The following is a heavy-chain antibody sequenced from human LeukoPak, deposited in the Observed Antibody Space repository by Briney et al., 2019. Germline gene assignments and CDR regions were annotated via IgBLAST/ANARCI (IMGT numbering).Heavy chain of an antibody. D-gene: IGHD2-15*01. J-gene: IGHJ4*02. CDR3: AKPLGYCSGGSCSGVANY. CDR2: ISGSGGST. Sequence: GGSLRLSCAASGFTFSSYAMSWVRQAPGKGLEWVSAISGSGGSTYYADSVKGRFTISRDNSKNTLYLQMNSLRAEDTAVYYCAKPLGYCSGGSCSGVANYWGQGTLVTVSS. V-gene: IGHV3-23*01. CDR1: GFTFSSYA.